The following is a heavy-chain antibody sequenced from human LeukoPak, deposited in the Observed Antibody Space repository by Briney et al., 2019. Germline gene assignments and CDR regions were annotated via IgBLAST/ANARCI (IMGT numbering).Heavy chain of an antibody. CDR1: GGSISSHY. CDR3: AGTFYYDNSGYFRFDY. D-gene: IGHD3-22*01. CDR2: IYDTGST. V-gene: IGHV4-59*08. Sequence: SETLSLTCTVSGGSISSHYWSWIRHSPGKGLEWIGYIYDTGSTNYNPSLKSRVTKSVDMSKNQFSLKLTSVTSADTAVYFCAGTFYYDNSGYFRFDYWGQGTLVTVSS. J-gene: IGHJ4*02.